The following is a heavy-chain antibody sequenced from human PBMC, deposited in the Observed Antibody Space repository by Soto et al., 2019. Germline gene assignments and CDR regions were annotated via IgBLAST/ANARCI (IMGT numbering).Heavy chain of an antibody. D-gene: IGHD3-22*01. CDR1: GGSISSGGYS. CDR3: ASSGSRGIGAFDI. V-gene: IGHV4-30-2*01. CDR2: IYHGST. J-gene: IGHJ3*02. Sequence: QLQLQESGSGLVKASQTLSLTCAVSGGSISSGGYSWSWIRQPPGKGLEWIGYIYHGSTYYNPYLMSRVTISIDRSKSQFSLKLSSVTAADTAVYYCASSGSRGIGAFDIWGQGTMVTVSS.